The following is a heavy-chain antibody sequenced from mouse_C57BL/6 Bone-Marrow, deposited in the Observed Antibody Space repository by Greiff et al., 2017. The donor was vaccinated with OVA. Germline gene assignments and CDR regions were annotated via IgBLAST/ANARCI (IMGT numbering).Heavy chain of an antibody. CDR1: GFTFSSYG. V-gene: IGHV5-6*02. Sequence: EVMLVESGGDLVKPGGSLKLSCAASGFTFSSYGMSWVRQTPDKRLEWVATISSGGSYTYYPDSVKGRFTISRDNAKNTLYLQMSSLKSEDTAMYYCASSDGYYLDYWGQGTTLTVSS. CDR2: ISSGGSYT. J-gene: IGHJ2*01. CDR3: ASSDGYYLDY. D-gene: IGHD2-3*01.